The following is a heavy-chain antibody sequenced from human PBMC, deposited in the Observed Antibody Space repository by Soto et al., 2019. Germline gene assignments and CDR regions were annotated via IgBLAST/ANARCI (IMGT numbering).Heavy chain of an antibody. V-gene: IGHV1-2*02. CDR1: GYTFTGNY. J-gene: IGHJ3*02. Sequence: RASVKVSCKASGYTFTGNYMHWVRQAPGQGLEWMGWINPNSGGTNYAQKFQGRVTVTRDTSISTAYMELSRLRSDDTAVYYCARDGDTSSPFDIWGQGTMVTVSS. CDR3: ARDGDTSSPFDI. D-gene: IGHD6-6*01. CDR2: INPNSGGT.